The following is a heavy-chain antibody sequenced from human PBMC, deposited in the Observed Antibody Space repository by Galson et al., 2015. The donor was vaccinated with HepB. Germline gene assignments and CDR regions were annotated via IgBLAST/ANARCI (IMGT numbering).Heavy chain of an antibody. V-gene: IGHV3-23*01. CDR2: ISGSGGST. D-gene: IGHD3-22*01. CDR1: GFTFSSYA. CDR3: AKGTNYYDSSGYYADAFDI. J-gene: IGHJ3*02. Sequence: SLRLSCAASGFTFSSYAMSWVRQAPGKGLEWVSAISGSGGSTYYADSVEGRFTISRDNSKNTLYLQMNSLRAEDTAVYYCAKGTNYYDSSGYYADAFDIWGQGTMVTVSS.